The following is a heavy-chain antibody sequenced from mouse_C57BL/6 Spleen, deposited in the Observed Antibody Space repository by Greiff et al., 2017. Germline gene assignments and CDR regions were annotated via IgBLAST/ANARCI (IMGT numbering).Heavy chain of an antibody. D-gene: IGHD1-1*01. J-gene: IGHJ3*01. Sequence: QVQLKESGAELARPGASVKLSCKASGYTFTSYGISWVKQRTGQGLEWIGEIYPRSGNTYYNEKFKGKATLTADESSSTAYMELRSLTSEDSAVYFCARSAFITTLRFAYWGQGTLVTVSA. CDR1: GYTFTSYG. V-gene: IGHV1-81*01. CDR2: IYPRSGNT. CDR3: ARSAFITTLRFAY.